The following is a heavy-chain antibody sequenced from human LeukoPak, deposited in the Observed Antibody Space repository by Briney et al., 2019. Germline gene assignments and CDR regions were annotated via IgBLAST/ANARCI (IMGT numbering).Heavy chain of an antibody. V-gene: IGHV1-69*13. D-gene: IGHD6-13*01. CDR1: GYTFTSYD. CDR3: ARLATSDY. J-gene: IGHJ4*02. Sequence: SVKVSCKASGYTFTSYDINWVRQATGQGLEWMGGIIPIFGTANYAQKFQGRVTITADESTSTAYMELSSLRSEDTAVYYCARLATSDYWGQGTLVTVSS. CDR2: IIPIFGTA.